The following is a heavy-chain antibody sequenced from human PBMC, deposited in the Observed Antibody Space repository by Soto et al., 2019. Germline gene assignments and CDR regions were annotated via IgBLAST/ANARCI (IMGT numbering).Heavy chain of an antibody. D-gene: IGHD6-6*01. V-gene: IGHV4-30-4*01. CDR1: GGSISSGDYY. CDR3: ARELIYSSASASDY. CDR2: IYYSGST. J-gene: IGHJ4*02. Sequence: SETLSLTCTVSGGSISSGDYYWSWIRQPPGKGLEWIGYIYYSGSTYYNPSLKSRVTISVDTSKNQFSLKLSSVTAADTAVYYCARELIYSSASASDYWGQGTLVTVSS.